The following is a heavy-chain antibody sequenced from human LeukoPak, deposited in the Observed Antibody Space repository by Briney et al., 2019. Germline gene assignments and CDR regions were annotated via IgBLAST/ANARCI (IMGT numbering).Heavy chain of an antibody. J-gene: IGHJ5*02. CDR3: ARDTTGTTTGFDP. D-gene: IGHD1-1*01. CDR1: GGSISSGGYY. V-gene: IGHV4-31*03. Sequence: SQTLSLTCTVSGGSISSGGYYWSWIRQHPGKGLEWIGYIYYSGSTYYNPSLKSRVTISVDTSKNQFSLKLSSVTAADTAVYYCARDTTGTTTGFDPWGQGTLVTVSS. CDR2: IYYSGST.